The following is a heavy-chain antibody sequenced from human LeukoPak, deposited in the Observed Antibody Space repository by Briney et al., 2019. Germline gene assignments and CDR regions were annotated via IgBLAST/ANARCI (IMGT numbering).Heavy chain of an antibody. V-gene: IGHV3-30-3*01. Sequence: GGSLRLSCAASGFTFSSYAMHWVRQAPGKGLEWVAVVSYDGSNKYYADSVKGRFTISRDNSKNTLNLQVNSLRAEDTAVYYCAREVTIVGAPTFDYWCQGTLVTVSS. D-gene: IGHD1-26*01. J-gene: IGHJ4*02. CDR2: VSYDGSNK. CDR1: GFTFSSYA. CDR3: AREVTIVGAPTFDY.